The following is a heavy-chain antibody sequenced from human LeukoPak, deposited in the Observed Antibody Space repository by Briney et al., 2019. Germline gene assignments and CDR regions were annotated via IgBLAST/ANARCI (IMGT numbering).Heavy chain of an antibody. D-gene: IGHD5-18*01. CDR1: GFTFSSYS. J-gene: IGHJ1*01. CDR2: ISSSSSYI. CDR3: ARAVGRLPEYFQH. Sequence: GESLRLSCAASGFTFSSYSMNWVRQAPGKGLEWASSISSSSSYIYYADSVKGRFTISRDNAKNSLYLQMNSLRAEDTAVYYCARAVGRLPEYFQHWGQGTLVTVSS. V-gene: IGHV3-21*01.